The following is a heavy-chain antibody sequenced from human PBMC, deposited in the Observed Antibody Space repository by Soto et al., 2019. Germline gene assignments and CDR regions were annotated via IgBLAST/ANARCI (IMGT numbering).Heavy chain of an antibody. CDR3: ARDSGGYSPSDAFDI. CDR2: IIPIFGTA. CDR1: GGTFSSYA. D-gene: IGHD3-22*01. J-gene: IGHJ3*02. V-gene: IGHV1-69*13. Sequence: ASVKVSCKASGGTFSSYAISWVRQAPGQGLEWMGGIIPIFGTANYAQKFQGRVTITADESTSTAYMELSSLRSEDTAVYYCARDSGGYSPSDAFDIWGQGTMVTVSS.